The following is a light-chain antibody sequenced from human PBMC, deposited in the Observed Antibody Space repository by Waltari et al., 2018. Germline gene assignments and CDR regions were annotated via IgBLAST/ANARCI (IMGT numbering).Light chain of an antibody. Sequence: QSALTQPPSASGSPGQSVTISCTGTSRDIGSSKYVSWYQQQPPKAPKLMIYEVNKRPSGVPDRFSGSKSGNTASLTVSVLQADDEADYYCSSYAGSSNLIFGGGTKLTVL. CDR1: SRDIGSSKY. V-gene: IGLV2-8*01. J-gene: IGLJ2*01. CDR3: SSYAGSSNLI. CDR2: EVN.